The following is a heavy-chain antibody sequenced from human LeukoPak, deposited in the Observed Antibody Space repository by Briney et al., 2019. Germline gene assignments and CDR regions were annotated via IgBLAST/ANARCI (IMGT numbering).Heavy chain of an antibody. J-gene: IGHJ4*02. Sequence: PETLSLXCAVSGYSISSGYYWGWIQQPPGKGLEWIGSIYHSGSTYYNPSLKSRVTISVDTSKNQFSLKLSSVTAADMAVYYCARPGIVGATTPFDYWGQGTLVTVSS. CDR1: GYSISSGYY. V-gene: IGHV4-38-2*01. CDR2: IYHSGST. CDR3: ARPGIVGATTPFDY. D-gene: IGHD1-26*01.